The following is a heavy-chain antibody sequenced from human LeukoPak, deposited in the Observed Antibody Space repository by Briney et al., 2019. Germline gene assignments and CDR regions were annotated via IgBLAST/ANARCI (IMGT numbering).Heavy chain of an antibody. D-gene: IGHD3-16*02. CDR3: AKDTNDYVWGSYRDAFDI. CDR1: GFTFSDYY. Sequence: GGSLRLSCAASGFTFSDYYMSWIRQAPGKGLEWVSYISSSGSTIYYADSVKGRFTISRDNSKNTLYLQMNSLRAEDTAVYYCAKDTNDYVWGSYRDAFDIWGQGTMVTVSS. J-gene: IGHJ3*02. CDR2: ISSSGSTI. V-gene: IGHV3-11*01.